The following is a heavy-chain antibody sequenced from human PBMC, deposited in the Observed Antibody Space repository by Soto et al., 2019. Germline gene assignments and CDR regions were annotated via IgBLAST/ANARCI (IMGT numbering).Heavy chain of an antibody. CDR1: GGSVTPYY. Sequence: QVQLQGSGPGLVKTSDTLSLTCTVSGGSVTPYYWSWIRQSPGEGLEWIGYVSYSGKTGYNPSLKSRVSMSIDTSKNEFSLKLTSLTAADAATYYCARQQYTVVTAFDVWGQGTTVAVSS. CDR2: VSYSGKT. CDR3: ARQQYTVVTAFDV. D-gene: IGHD2-15*01. V-gene: IGHV4-59*02. J-gene: IGHJ3*01.